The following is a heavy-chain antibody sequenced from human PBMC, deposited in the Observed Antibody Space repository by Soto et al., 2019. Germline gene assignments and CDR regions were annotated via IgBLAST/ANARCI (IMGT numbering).Heavy chain of an antibody. CDR1: GFTFSSYA. V-gene: IGHV3-23*01. D-gene: IGHD6-19*01. J-gene: IGHJ6*02. Sequence: GVSLRLSWAAAGFTFSSYAMSWVRQAPGKGLEWVSAISGSGGSTYYADSVKGRFTISRDNSKNTLYLQMNSLRAEDTAVYYCAKEEMGQWLAYYYYGMDVWGQGTTVTVSS. CDR2: ISGSGGST. CDR3: AKEEMGQWLAYYYYGMDV.